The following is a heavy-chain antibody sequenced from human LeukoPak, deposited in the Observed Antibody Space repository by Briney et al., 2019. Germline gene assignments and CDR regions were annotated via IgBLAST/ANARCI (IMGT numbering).Heavy chain of an antibody. Sequence: GASVKVSCKASGGTFSSYAISWVRQAPGQGLEWMGRIIPILGIANYAQKFQGRVTITADKSTSTAYMELSSLRSEDTAVYYCARATTAVCVFDYWGQGTLVTVSS. CDR2: IIPILGIA. D-gene: IGHD1-14*01. CDR1: GGTFSSYA. J-gene: IGHJ4*02. CDR3: ARATTAVCVFDY. V-gene: IGHV1-69*04.